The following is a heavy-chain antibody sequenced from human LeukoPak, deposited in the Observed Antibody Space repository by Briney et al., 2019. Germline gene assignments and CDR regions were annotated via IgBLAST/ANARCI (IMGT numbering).Heavy chain of an antibody. D-gene: IGHD2-21*02. V-gene: IGHV4-4*07. CDR3: ARENGYCGGDCYFDAFDI. CDR2: IYTSGST. Sequence: SETLSLTCTVSGGSISSYYWGWIRQPAGKGLEWIGRIYTSGSTNYNPSLKSRVTMSVDTSKNQFSLKLSSVTAADTAVYYCARENGYCGGDCYFDAFDIWGQGTMVTVSS. CDR1: GGSISSYY. J-gene: IGHJ3*02.